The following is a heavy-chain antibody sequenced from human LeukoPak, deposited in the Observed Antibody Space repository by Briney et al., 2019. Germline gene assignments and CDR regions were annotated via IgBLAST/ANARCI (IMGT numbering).Heavy chain of an antibody. CDR2: ISSSSTYI. V-gene: IGHV3-21*01. D-gene: IGHD6-19*01. J-gene: IGHJ4*02. CDR3: ARHGIAGTGWHINY. CDR1: GFTFSSYW. Sequence: PGGSLRLSCAASGFTFSSYWMSWVRQAPGKGLEWVASISSSSTYIYYADSVKGRFTISRDYAQNSLYLQMNSLRAEDTAVYYCARHGIAGTGWHINYWGQGTLVTVSS.